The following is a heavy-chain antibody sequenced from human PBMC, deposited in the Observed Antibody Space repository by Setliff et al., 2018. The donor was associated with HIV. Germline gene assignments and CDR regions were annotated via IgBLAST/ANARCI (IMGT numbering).Heavy chain of an antibody. CDR3: ASEAWTSYRSSSGYYYYYMDV. Sequence: SETLSLTCTVSGDSVSSASYYWSWIRQPPGKGLEWIGYIYYSGTTKYNPSLKSRVTISVDTSKNQFSLKLSSVTAADTAVYYCASEAWTSYRSSSGYYYYYMDVWGKGTTVTGSS. CDR2: IYYSGTT. CDR1: GDSVSSASYY. D-gene: IGHD6-6*01. V-gene: IGHV4-61*01. J-gene: IGHJ6*03.